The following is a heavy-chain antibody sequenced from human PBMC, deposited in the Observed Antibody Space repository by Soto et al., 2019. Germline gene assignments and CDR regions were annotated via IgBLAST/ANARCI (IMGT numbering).Heavy chain of an antibody. CDR1: GYTFTNYY. CDR2: INPSIGSS. J-gene: IGHJ6*02. CDR3: ARDPYSSSSYYGMDV. Sequence: SVKVSCEASGYTFTNYYMQWMRQAPVQGLEWMGIINPSIGSSSYAQKFQGRVTMARDTSTSTVYMELRSLKSEDTAVYYCARDPYSSSSYYGMDVWGQGTTVTVSS. D-gene: IGHD6-6*01. V-gene: IGHV1-46*01.